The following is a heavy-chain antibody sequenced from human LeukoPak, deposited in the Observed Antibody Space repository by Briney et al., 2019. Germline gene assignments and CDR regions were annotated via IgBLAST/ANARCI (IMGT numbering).Heavy chain of an antibody. CDR2: IYYSGTS. Sequence: SETLSLTCTVSGGSVISTRHYWGWIRQPPGKGLEWIGSIYYSGTSHYNSSLKRRVTISVDTSKNQFSLNLNSVTAADTAVYYCARSVGIAVPEDAFEIWGQGTMFSVSS. V-gene: IGHV4-39*01. CDR3: ARSVGIAVPEDAFEI. CDR1: GGSVISTRHY. J-gene: IGHJ3*02. D-gene: IGHD6-19*01.